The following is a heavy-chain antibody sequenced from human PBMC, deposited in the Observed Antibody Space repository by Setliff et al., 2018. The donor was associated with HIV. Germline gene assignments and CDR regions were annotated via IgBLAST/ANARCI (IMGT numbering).Heavy chain of an antibody. CDR3: ARDSYMNYYYYGMDV. CDR1: GFTFSNYA. V-gene: IGHV3-23*01. J-gene: IGHJ6*02. D-gene: IGHD5-18*01. CDR2: ISNSGEST. Sequence: GGSLRLSCAASGFTFSNYALSWVRQAPGKGLEWVSSISNSGESTYYADSVKGRFTISRDNSKNTLYLQMNSLRAEDTAVYYCARDSYMNYYYYGMDVWGQGTTVTVSS.